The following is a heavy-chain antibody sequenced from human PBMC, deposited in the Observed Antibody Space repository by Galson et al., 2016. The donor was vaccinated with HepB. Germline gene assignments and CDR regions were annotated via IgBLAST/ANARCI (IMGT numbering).Heavy chain of an antibody. D-gene: IGHD3-10*01. CDR2: ISRKSGDM. J-gene: IGHJ3*01. CDR3: AKEKDSFQVQTPPDAFDV. Sequence: SLRLSCAASGFNFGDYTMHWVRLAPGKGLEWVTGISRKSGDMPYADSVKGRFTISRDSAKNSVYLQMNSVTTEDTALYYCAKEKDSFQVQTPPDAFDVWGQGTMVTVSS. V-gene: IGHV3-9*01. CDR1: GFNFGDYT.